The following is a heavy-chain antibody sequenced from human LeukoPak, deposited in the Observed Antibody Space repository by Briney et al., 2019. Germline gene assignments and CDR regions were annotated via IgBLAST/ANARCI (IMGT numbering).Heavy chain of an antibody. V-gene: IGHV3-30*04. CDR2: ISYDGKDK. Sequence: GALRLSCAASGFTFSLFAMHWVRQSPGKGLEWVAAISYDGKDKFYADSVQGRFTFSRDNSKNTLSLQMNSLRAEDTAVYYCAKDANQYYLDSSGYGDYWGQGILVTVSS. J-gene: IGHJ4*02. CDR1: GFTFSLFA. D-gene: IGHD3-22*01. CDR3: AKDANQYYLDSSGYGDY.